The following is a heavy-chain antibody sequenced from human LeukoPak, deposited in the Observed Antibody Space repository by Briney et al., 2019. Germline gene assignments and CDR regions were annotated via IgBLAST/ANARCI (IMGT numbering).Heavy chain of an antibody. J-gene: IGHJ4*02. CDR2: VSGSGGGT. D-gene: IGHD2-15*01. CDR1: GFTFSSYA. CDR3: TRVWYCSGGSCYSHYFDY. Sequence: GESLRLSCEASGFTFSSYAMSWVRQAPGKGLEWVSGVSGSGGGTYYTDSVKGRFTISRDNVQNSMYLQMNSLRAEDTAVYYCTRVWYCSGGSCYSHYFDYWGQGTLVTVSS. V-gene: IGHV3-23*01.